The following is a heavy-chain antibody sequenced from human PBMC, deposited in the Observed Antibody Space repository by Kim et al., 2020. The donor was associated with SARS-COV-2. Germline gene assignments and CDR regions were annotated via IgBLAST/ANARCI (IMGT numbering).Heavy chain of an antibody. CDR3: ARHKAPYSGYDQNWFDP. CDR2: IDPSDSYT. J-gene: IGHJ5*02. V-gene: IGHV5-10-1*01. D-gene: IGHD5-12*01. CDR1: GYSFTSYW. Sequence: GESLKISCKGSGYSFTSYWISWVRQMPGKGLEWMGRIDPSDSYTNYSPSFQGHVTISADKSISTAYLQWSSLKASDTAMYYCARHKAPYSGYDQNWFDPWGQGTLVTVSS.